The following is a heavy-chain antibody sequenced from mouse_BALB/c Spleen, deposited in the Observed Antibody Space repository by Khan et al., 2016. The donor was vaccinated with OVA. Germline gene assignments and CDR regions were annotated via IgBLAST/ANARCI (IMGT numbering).Heavy chain of an antibody. CDR2: ISSGGHYT. CDR1: GFTFSTYG. CDR3: ARLAYYYNSEGVAY. D-gene: IGHD1-1*01. J-gene: IGHJ3*01. Sequence: EVELVESGGDLVKTGGSLKLSCAASGFTFSTYGMSWVRQTPDKRLEWVATISSGGHYTYYIDSVKGRFTISRANAKNILYLQMTSLRSEDTAMYYCARLAYYYNSEGVAYWGQGTLVTVSA. V-gene: IGHV5-6*01.